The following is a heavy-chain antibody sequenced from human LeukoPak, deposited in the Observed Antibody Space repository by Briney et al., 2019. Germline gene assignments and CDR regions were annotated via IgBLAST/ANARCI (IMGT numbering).Heavy chain of an antibody. V-gene: IGHV3-66*01. CDR1: EFSVGSNY. CDR3: ARARYHYDNTGHSYWYFDL. CDR2: IYSGGST. Sequence: GGSLRLSCAASEFSVGSNYMTWVRQAPGKGLEWVSLIYSGGSTYYADSVKGRFTISRDNSKNTLYLQMNSLRAEDTAVYYCARARYHYDNTGHSYWYFDLWGRGTLVTVSS. J-gene: IGHJ2*01. D-gene: IGHD3-9*01.